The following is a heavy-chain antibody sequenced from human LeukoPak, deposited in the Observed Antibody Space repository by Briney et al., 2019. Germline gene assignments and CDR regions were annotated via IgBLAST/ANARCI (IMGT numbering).Heavy chain of an antibody. Sequence: ASVKVSCKASGGTFTGYFMHWVRQAPGQGLEWMGRINPNSGGTNYAQKFQGRVTMTRDTSINTAYMELSRLTSDDTAVYYCASLYSAVDSWGQGTLVTVSS. CDR3: ASLYSAVDS. CDR1: GGTFTGYF. V-gene: IGHV1-2*06. CDR2: INPNSGGT. D-gene: IGHD2-21*01. J-gene: IGHJ4*02.